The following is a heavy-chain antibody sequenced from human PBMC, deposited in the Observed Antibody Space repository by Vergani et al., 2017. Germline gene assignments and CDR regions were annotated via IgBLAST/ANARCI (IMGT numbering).Heavy chain of an antibody. CDR1: GASITSGSFY. CDR3: VRDSWRSDRRGVYWFDT. CDR2: IHASGTK. Sequence: QVHLNEAGPGLVKPSQTLSLTCTVSGASITSGSFYWGWIRQPAGKGLEWIGRIHASGTKNYNPSLRSRVTLSVDTSKNQLSLKMISMTAADTAVYYCVRDSWRSDRRGVYWFDTWGQGTLVSVSS. D-gene: IGHD3-10*01. V-gene: IGHV4-61*02. J-gene: IGHJ5*02.